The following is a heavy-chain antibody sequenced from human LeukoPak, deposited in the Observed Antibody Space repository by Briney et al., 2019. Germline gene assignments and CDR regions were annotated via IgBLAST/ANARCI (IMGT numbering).Heavy chain of an antibody. Sequence: PSETLSLTCTVSGGSISSSSYYWGRIRQPPGKGLEWIGSIYYSGSTYYNPSLKSRVTISVDTSKNQFSLKLSSVTAADTAVYYCARAPRGPYYYDSSGSRWFDPWGQGTLVTVSS. CDR1: GGSISSSSYY. J-gene: IGHJ5*02. V-gene: IGHV4-39*07. D-gene: IGHD3-22*01. CDR3: ARAPRGPYYYDSSGSRWFDP. CDR2: IYYSGST.